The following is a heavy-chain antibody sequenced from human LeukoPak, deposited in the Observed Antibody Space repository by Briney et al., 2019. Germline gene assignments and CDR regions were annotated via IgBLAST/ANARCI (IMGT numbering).Heavy chain of an antibody. D-gene: IGHD6-13*01. CDR2: INHSGST. Sequence: SETLSLTCAVYGGSFSGYYWSWIRQPPGKGLEWIGEINHSGSTNYNPSFKSRVTISVDTSKNQFSLKLSSVTAADTAVYYCARAPGTDYFDYWGQGTLVTVSS. J-gene: IGHJ4*02. CDR3: ARAPGTDYFDY. CDR1: GGSFSGYY. V-gene: IGHV4-34*01.